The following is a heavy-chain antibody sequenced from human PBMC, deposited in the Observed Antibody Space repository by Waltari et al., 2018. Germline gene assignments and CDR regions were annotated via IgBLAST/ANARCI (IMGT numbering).Heavy chain of an antibody. CDR3: ATHKLGISQHYYHMGA. V-gene: IGHV1-69*12. CDR1: GGPFGGYG. CDR2: IIPIFGIP. D-gene: IGHD7-27*01. J-gene: IGHJ6*03. Sequence: VQLVQSGAEVRTPGSSVKVSCKASGGPFGGYGISWVRLVPGQRLEWLGVIIPIFGIPNYSQKFQDGLTITADETTSTAYMGLSSLTSEDTAILFCATHKLGISQHYYHMGAWGKGTTVTISS.